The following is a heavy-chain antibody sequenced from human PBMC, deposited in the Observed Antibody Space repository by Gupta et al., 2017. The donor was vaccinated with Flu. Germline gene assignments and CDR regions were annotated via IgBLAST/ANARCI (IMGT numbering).Heavy chain of an antibody. CDR2: ISSSSSTI. D-gene: IGHD2-15*01. CDR3: ASLPDIVVVVTAVGNDY. CDR1: TFSTYS. J-gene: IGHJ4*02. V-gene: IGHV3-48*01. Sequence: TFSTYSMSWVRQAPGKGLEWVSYISSSSSTIYYADSVRGRFTISRDNAKNSLYLQMNSLRAEDTAVYYCASLPDIVVVVTAVGNDYWGQGTLVTVSS.